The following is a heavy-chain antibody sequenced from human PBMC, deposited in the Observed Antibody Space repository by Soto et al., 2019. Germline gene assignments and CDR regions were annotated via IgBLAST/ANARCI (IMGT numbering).Heavy chain of an antibody. CDR2: IGTAGDT. CDR1: GFTFSSYD. V-gene: IGHV3-13*01. CDR3: ARGDSQADDYYYYYGMDV. Sequence: GGSLRLSCAASGFTFSSYDMHWVRQATGKGLEWVSAIGTAGDTYYPGSVKGRFTISRENAKNSLYLQMNSLRAEDTAVYYCARGDSQADDYYYYYGMDVWGQGTTVTVSS. J-gene: IGHJ6*02.